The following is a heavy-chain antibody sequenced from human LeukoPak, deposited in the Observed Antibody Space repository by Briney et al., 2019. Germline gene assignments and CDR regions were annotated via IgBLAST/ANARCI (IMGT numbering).Heavy chain of an antibody. J-gene: IGHJ3*02. V-gene: IGHV3-33*01. CDR1: GFSFSTYG. CDR3: ARGQWDLLSAFDI. CDR2: IWYDGSNK. Sequence: GGSLRLSCAASGFSFSTYGMHWVRQAPGKGLEWVAVIWYDGSNKYYADSVQGRFTISRDNSKNTLYLQMNSLRAEDTAVYYCARGQWDLLSAFDIWGHGTLVTVSS. D-gene: IGHD1-26*01.